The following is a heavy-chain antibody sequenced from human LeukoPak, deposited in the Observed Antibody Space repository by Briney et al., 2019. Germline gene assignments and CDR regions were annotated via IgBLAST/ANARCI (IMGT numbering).Heavy chain of an antibody. CDR3: ARGGPVGSWFDP. CDR1: GGSISSGSHY. J-gene: IGHJ5*02. D-gene: IGHD1-26*01. V-gene: IGHV4-39*07. CDR2: FDYRGRT. Sequence: PSETLSLTCTVSGGSISSGSHYWGWIRQPPGKGLEWIGSFDYRGRTYYNPSLKSRVTIFVDTSKNQCSLKVSSVTAADTAVYYCARGGPVGSWFDPWGQGTLVSVSS.